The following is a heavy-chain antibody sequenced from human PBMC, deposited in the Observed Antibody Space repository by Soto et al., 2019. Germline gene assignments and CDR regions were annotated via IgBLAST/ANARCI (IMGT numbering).Heavy chain of an antibody. D-gene: IGHD2-15*01. CDR2: ISGSGGST. CDR1: GFTFSSYA. V-gene: IGHV3-23*01. CDR3: AKGSERVVTPYSYFDY. J-gene: IGHJ4*02. Sequence: GGSLRLSCAASGFTFSSYAMSWVRQAPGKGLEWVSAISGSGGSTYYADSVKGRFTISRDNSKNTLYLQMNSLRAEDTAVYCCAKGSERVVTPYSYFDYWGQGPLVTV.